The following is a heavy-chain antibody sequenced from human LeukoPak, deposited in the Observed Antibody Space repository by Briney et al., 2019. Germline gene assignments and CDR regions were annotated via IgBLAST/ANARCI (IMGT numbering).Heavy chain of an antibody. V-gene: IGHV1-3*01. CDR1: GYTFTSYA. CDR2: ISAGNGNA. CDR3: ARDSGSGSNDY. J-gene: IGHJ4*02. Sequence: ASVTVSCKASGYTFTSYAIHWVRQAPGQRLEWMGWISAGNGNAKYSQNFQGRVTFISNTSATTAFMELSSLRSEDAAVYYCARDSGSGSNDYWGQGTLVTVSS. D-gene: IGHD1-26*01.